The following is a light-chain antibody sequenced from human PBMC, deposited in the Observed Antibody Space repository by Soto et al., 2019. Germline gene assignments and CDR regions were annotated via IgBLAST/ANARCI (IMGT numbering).Light chain of an antibody. CDR2: EVS. V-gene: IGLV2-8*01. CDR3: SAYAGSNNWV. Sequence: QSALTQPPSASGSPGQSVTISCTGTSSDVGAYNYVSWYQQHPGKAPKLMIYEVSKRPSGVPDRFSGSKSGNTASLTVSGLQAEDGADYYCSAYAGSNNWVFGGGTKVTVL. J-gene: IGLJ3*02. CDR1: SSDVGAYNY.